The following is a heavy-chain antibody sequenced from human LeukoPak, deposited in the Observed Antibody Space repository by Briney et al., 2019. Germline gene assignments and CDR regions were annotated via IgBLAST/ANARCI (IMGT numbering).Heavy chain of an antibody. J-gene: IGHJ4*02. CDR3: RTYGGRPFDY. Sequence: GGSLRLSCAASGFTFSNAWMSWVRQVPGKGQEWVVRIKSKTDDGTTDYAAPVKGRFAISRDDSKITLYLQMNSLKSEYTAVYYGRTYGGRPFDYWGQGTLVPVSS. V-gene: IGHV3-15*01. CDR2: IKSKTDDGTT. D-gene: IGHD4-23*01. CDR1: GFTFSNAW.